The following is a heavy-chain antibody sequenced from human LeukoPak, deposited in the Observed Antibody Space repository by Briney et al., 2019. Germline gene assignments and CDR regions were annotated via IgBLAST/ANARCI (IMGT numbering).Heavy chain of an antibody. CDR1: GFTFSDYS. J-gene: IGHJ4*02. D-gene: IGHD3-16*01. CDR3: ARDWAWALDH. V-gene: IGHV3-48*01. Sequence: LPGRSLRLSCAASGFTFSDYSMNWVRQAPGKGLEWLSYISGGLISYADSVKGRFTISRDNAKNSVYLQMNSLRAEDTAIYYCARDWAWALDHWGRGTLVTVSS. CDR2: ISGGLI.